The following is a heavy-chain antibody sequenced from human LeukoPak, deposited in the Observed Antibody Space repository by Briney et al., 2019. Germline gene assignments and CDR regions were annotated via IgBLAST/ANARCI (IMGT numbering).Heavy chain of an antibody. V-gene: IGHV1-46*01. CDR3: ARTPSIPQLDY. J-gene: IGHJ4*02. CDR1: GYTFTSYY. Sequence: ASVKVSCKASGYTFTSYYMHWVRQAPGQGLEWMGIINPSGGSTSYAQKFQGRVTMTRDTSTSTAYMELSRLRSDDTAVYYCARTPSIPQLDYWGQGTLVTVSS. D-gene: IGHD2/OR15-2a*01. CDR2: INPSGGST.